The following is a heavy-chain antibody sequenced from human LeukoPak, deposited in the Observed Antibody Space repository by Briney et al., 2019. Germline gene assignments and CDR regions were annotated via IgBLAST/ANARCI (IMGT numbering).Heavy chain of an antibody. Sequence: SETLSLTCTVSGGSISSSNWYSWVRQPPEKGLEWIGEIYHSGSTNYNPSLKSRVIISVDKSKNQFSLKLSSVTAADTAVYCCATLRGAAGTSYLDSWGQGTLVTVSS. V-gene: IGHV4-4*01. J-gene: IGHJ4*02. CDR2: IYHSGST. D-gene: IGHD6-13*01. CDR1: GGSISSSNW. CDR3: ATLRGAAGTSYLDS.